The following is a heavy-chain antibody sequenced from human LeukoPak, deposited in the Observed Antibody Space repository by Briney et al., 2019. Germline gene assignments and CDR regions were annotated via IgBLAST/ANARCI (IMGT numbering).Heavy chain of an antibody. CDR3: ASYYDSSGAPFDY. V-gene: IGHV1-69*05. D-gene: IGHD3-22*01. Sequence: SVKVSCKASGGTFSSYAISWVRQAPGQGLERMGGIIPILGTANYAQKFQGRVTITTDESTSTAYMELSSLRSEDTAVYYCASYYDSSGAPFDYWGQGTLVTVSS. J-gene: IGHJ4*02. CDR1: GGTFSSYA. CDR2: IIPILGTA.